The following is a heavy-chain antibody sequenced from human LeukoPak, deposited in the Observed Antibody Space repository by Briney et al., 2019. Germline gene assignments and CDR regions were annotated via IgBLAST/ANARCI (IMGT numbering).Heavy chain of an antibody. CDR1: GFTFSSYS. V-gene: IGHV3-48*04. J-gene: IGHJ4*02. Sequence: GGSLRLSCAASGFTFSSYSMNWVRQAPGRGLEWVSYISSSSSTIYYADSVKGRFTISRDNAKNSLYLQMNSLRAEDTAVYYCARVLLDDFWSGYYRGWGQGTLVTVSS. CDR3: ARVLLDDFWSGYYRG. CDR2: ISSSSSTI. D-gene: IGHD3-3*01.